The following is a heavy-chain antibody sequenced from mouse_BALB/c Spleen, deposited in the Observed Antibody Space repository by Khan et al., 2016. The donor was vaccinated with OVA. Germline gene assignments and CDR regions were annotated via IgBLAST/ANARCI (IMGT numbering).Heavy chain of an antibody. CDR3: SRDVATKYFNF. CDR2: IYPGTGDT. V-gene: IGHV1-84*02. Sequence: QIQLVQSGPELVKPGASVKISCKASGYTFTDYYINWVKQKPGQGLEWIGWIYPGTGDTQYNEKFKGKATLTVDTSSRTVYMQVSSLTSEDTAVYFCSRDVATKYFNFWGQGTTLTVSS. J-gene: IGHJ2*01. D-gene: IGHD1-2*01. CDR1: GYTFTDYY.